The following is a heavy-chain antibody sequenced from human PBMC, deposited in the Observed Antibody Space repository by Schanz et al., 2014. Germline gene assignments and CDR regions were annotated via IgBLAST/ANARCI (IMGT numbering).Heavy chain of an antibody. CDR3: ARGGFFDSTSFDS. Sequence: QVQLVQSGAEVKKPGVSVKVSCKASGYTFTTYYIHWVRQAPGQGLEWMGWISAFDDKTDYAQNCQGRLTVTRDTSTSTVNMELSSLRSEDTAVYYCARGGFFDSTSFDSWGQGTLVTVSS. D-gene: IGHD2-2*01. CDR2: ISAFDDKT. V-gene: IGHV1-46*03. CDR1: GYTFTTYY. J-gene: IGHJ4*02.